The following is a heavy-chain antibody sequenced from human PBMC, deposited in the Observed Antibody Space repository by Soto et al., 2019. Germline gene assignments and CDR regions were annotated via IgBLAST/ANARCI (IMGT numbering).Heavy chain of an antibody. CDR3: ARDSVPLAGTSCAGNRLDP. D-gene: IGHD6-13*01. CDR1: GFIFSTYA. Sequence: QVQLVESGGGVVQPGGSLRLSCAASGFIFSTYAMYWVRQTPGKGLEWVAVISYDGNSNFYTDSVKGRFTISRDNSRNTLYLQMNNLRTEDTALYFCARDSVPLAGTSCAGNRLDPWGQGTLVTVSS. V-gene: IGHV3-30-3*01. J-gene: IGHJ5*02. CDR2: ISYDGNSN.